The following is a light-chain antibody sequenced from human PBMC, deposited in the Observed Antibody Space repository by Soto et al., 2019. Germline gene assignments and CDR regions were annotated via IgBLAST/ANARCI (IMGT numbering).Light chain of an antibody. CDR2: DVS. V-gene: IGLV2-14*01. Sequence: QSALTQPASVSGSPGQSITISCTGTSSDVGGYNYVSWYQQHPGKAPKFKIYDVSNRSSGYSNRFSGSKSGNTASLTISGLQAEDEADYDCCSYTTSNTRQIVFGTGTKVTVL. CDR3: CSYTTSNTRQIV. CDR1: SSDVGGYNY. J-gene: IGLJ1*01.